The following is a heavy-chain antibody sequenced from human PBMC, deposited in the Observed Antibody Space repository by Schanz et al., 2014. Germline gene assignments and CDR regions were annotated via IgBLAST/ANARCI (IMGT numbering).Heavy chain of an antibody. V-gene: IGHV1-46*01. D-gene: IGHD6-19*01. CDR2: INPSGGGT. CDR3: AKAGSGWSTAGYYY. Sequence: QVQLVQSGAEVKKPGASVKVSCKASGYTFVSYSMHWVRQAPGQGLEWMGIINPSGGGTSYALRFQDRVTVTRDTSRSTVYMELSSLRSEDTAVYYCAKAGSGWSTAGYYYWGQGTLVAVAS. J-gene: IGHJ4*02. CDR1: GYTFVSYS.